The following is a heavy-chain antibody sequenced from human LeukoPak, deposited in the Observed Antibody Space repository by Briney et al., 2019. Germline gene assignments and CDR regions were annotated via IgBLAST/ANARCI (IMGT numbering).Heavy chain of an antibody. V-gene: IGHV4-34*01. CDR1: GGSFSDYH. J-gene: IGHJ4*02. CDR2: INHSGST. CDR3: ARDQGPYYFDY. Sequence: SETLSLTCAVYGGSFSDYHWNFIRQPPGKGLEWIGEINHSGSTNYNPSLKSRVTISVDTSKNQFSLKLSSVTAADTAVYYCARDQGPYYFDYWGQGTLVAVSS.